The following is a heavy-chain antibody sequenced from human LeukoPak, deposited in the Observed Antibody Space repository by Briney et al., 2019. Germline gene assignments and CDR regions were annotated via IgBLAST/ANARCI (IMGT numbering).Heavy chain of an antibody. Sequence: ASETLSLTCTVSGGSISSYYWSWIRQPPGKGLEWIGYIYYSGSTNYNPSLKSRVTISVDTSKNQFSLKLSSVTAADTAVYYCARQKGGFDYWGQGTLVTVSS. CDR3: ARQKGGFDY. J-gene: IGHJ4*02. CDR1: GGSISSYY. D-gene: IGHD3-16*01. CDR2: IYYSGST. V-gene: IGHV4-59*08.